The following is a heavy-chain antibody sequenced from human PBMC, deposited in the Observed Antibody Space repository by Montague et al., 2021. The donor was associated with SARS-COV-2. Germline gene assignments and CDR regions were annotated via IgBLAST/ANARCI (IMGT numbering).Heavy chain of an antibody. D-gene: IGHD3-16*02. CDR1: GASFSGYH. CDR2: VIHSGKT. J-gene: IGHJ5*02. V-gene: IGHV4-34*01. Sequence: SETLSLTCAVYGASFSGYHWTWIRQSPGRGLEWIGEVIHSGKTTYNPSLKSRLTMSVDTYKKQFSLRLSSVTAADTAVYFCARGYDYDWASYLYSDWFDPWGQGTLVTVSS. CDR3: ARGYDYDWASYLYSDWFDP.